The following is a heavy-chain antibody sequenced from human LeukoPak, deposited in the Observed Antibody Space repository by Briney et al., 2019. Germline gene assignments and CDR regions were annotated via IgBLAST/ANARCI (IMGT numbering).Heavy chain of an antibody. CDR2: IYFSGST. V-gene: IGHV4-59*08. D-gene: IGHD3-10*02. J-gene: IGHJ4*02. CDR1: GGSICNYY. CDR3: ARLSYYYHRGDY. Sequence: KPSETLSLTCTVSGGSICNYYWTWIRQPPGKGLEWIGYIYFSGSTNYNPSLKSRVTISVDPSRNQFSLKLSSVTAADTAVYYCARLSYYYHRGDYWGQGILVTVSS.